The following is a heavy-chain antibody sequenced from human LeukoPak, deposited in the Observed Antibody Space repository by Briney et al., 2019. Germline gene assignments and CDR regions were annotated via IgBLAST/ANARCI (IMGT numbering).Heavy chain of an antibody. D-gene: IGHD6-13*01. Sequence: QPGGSLRLSCAASGFTFSSYAMSWVRQAPGKGLEWVSAISGSGGSTYYADSVKGRLTISRDNSKNTVSLQMNSLRDDDTAVYFCARESPVAAVGRSWFDPWGRGTLVTVSS. CDR3: ARESPVAAVGRSWFDP. J-gene: IGHJ5*02. V-gene: IGHV3-23*01. CDR1: GFTFSSYA. CDR2: ISGSGGST.